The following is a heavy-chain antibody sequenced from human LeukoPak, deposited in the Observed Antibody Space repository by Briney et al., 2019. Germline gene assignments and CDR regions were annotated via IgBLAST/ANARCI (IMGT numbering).Heavy chain of an antibody. CDR2: IKQDESEK. J-gene: IGHJ3*02. V-gene: IGHV3-7*01. CDR3: GRDKEEMVRAPYAFGI. CDR1: GFTFSSYS. D-gene: IGHD3-10*01. Sequence: GGSLRLSCAASGFTFSSYSMNWVRQAPGKGLEWVANIKQDESEKYYGDSVKGRFTVSRDNAKNSLYLQMNSLRAEDTAVYYCGRDKEEMVRAPYAFGIWGQGTMVTVSS.